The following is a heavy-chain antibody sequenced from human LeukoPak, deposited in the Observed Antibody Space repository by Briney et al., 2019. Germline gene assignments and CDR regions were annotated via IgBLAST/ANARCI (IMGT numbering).Heavy chain of an antibody. V-gene: IGHV3-74*01. Sequence: GWSLRLSCAASGFIFSFSCMHWVRQAPGKGPMWVSRICPDGTGISYADSVKARFTTSRDNAKNTVYLQMNSLREEDTAVYYCVRDFRSADYWGQGTLVTVSS. J-gene: IGHJ4*02. CDR2: ICPDGTGI. CDR3: VRDFRSADY. CDR1: GFIFSFSC.